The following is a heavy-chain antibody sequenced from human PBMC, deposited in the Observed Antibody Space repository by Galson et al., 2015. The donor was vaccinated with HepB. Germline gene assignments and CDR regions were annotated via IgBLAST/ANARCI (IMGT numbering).Heavy chain of an antibody. CDR1: GFTFNSSA. D-gene: IGHD3-9*01. J-gene: IGHJ4*02. CDR2: IRGSGGST. Sequence: SLRLSCAASGFTFNSSAMSWVRKAPGKGLEWVSAIRGSGGSTSYADSVQGRFTISRDNSKNTLYLQKNSLRAEDTAVYYCAKLLRDEVVLRYFDWLDGYWGQGTLVTVSS. V-gene: IGHV3-23*01. CDR3: AKLLRDEVVLRYFDWLDGY.